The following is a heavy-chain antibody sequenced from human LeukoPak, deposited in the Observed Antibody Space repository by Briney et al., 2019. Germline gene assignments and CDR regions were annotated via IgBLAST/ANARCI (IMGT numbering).Heavy chain of an antibody. CDR3: ARDQMYDPEPFSLDY. J-gene: IGHJ4*02. D-gene: IGHD2-8*01. Sequence: ASVKVSCKASGYTFTSYGISWVRQAPGQGLEWMGIINPSGGSTSYAQKFQGRVTMTRDTSTSTVYMELSSLRSEDTAGYYCARDQMYDPEPFSLDYWGQGTLVTVSS. CDR2: INPSGGST. CDR1: GYTFTSYG. V-gene: IGHV1-46*01.